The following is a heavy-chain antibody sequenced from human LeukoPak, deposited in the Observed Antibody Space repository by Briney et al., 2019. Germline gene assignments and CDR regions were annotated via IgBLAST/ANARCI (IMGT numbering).Heavy chain of an antibody. CDR2: ISGSGGST. J-gene: IGHJ4*02. D-gene: IGHD3-9*01. CDR3: ATLYVLRYFDWPLFGVAPRGARHDY. V-gene: IGHV3-23*01. Sequence: PGGSLRLSCAASGFTFSSYGMSWVRQAPGKGLEWVSAISGSGGSTYYADSVKGRFTISRDNSKNTLYLQMNSLRAEDTAVYYCATLYVLRYFDWPLFGVAPRGARHDYWGQGTLVTVSS. CDR1: GFTFSSYG.